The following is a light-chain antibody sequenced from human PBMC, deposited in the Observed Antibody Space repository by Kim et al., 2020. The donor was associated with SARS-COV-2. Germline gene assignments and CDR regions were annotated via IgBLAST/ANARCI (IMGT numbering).Light chain of an antibody. J-gene: IGKJ2*01. CDR2: DAS. CDR1: HDIRDY. V-gene: IGKV1-33*01. CDR3: QQYDDLPYT. Sequence: DIQMTQSPSSLSASIGDRVTISCQASHDIRDYLNWYQQRPGKAPKLLISDASSLGSGVPLRFSGSGSGTDFTLTISSLQPEDIATYFCQQYDDLPYTFGQGTKLEI.